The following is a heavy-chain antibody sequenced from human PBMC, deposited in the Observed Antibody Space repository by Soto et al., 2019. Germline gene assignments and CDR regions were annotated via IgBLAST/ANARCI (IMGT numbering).Heavy chain of an antibody. J-gene: IGHJ4*02. CDR1: GYTFTSYG. CDR2: ISAYNGNT. V-gene: IGHV1-18*01. Sequence: ASVKASCKASGYTFTSYGISWVRQDHGQGLEWMGWISAYNGNTNYAQKLQGRVTMTTDTSTSTAYMELRSLRSDDTAVYYCARAIGTIFGFASDYWGQGTLVTVSS. CDR3: ARAIGTIFGFASDY. D-gene: IGHD3-3*01.